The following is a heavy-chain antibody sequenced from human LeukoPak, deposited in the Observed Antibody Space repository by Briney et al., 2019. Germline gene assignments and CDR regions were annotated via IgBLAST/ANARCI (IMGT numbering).Heavy chain of an antibody. CDR2: INPNSGGT. CDR1: GYTFTGYY. Sequence: ASVKVSCKASGYTFTGYYMHWVRQAPGQGLEWMGWINPNSGGTNYAQKFQGRVTMTRDTSISTAYMELSRLRSDDTAVYYCARDRRLVRYSSSCGSDYWGQGTLVTVSS. V-gene: IGHV1-2*02. D-gene: IGHD6-6*01. J-gene: IGHJ4*02. CDR3: ARDRRLVRYSSSCGSDY.